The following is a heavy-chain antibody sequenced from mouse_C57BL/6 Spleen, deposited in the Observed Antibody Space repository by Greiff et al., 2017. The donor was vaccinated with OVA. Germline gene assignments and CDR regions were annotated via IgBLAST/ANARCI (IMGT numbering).Heavy chain of an antibody. V-gene: IGHV1-69*01. CDR1: GYTFTSYW. CDR2: IDPSDSYT. D-gene: IGHD1-1*01. Sequence: VQLQQPGAELVMPGASVKLSCKASGYTFTSYWMHWVKQRPGQGLEWIGEIDPSDSYTNYNQKFKGKSTLTVDKSSSKAYMQLSSLTSEDSAVYYCARPGTTVVADWYFDVWGTGTTVTVSS. J-gene: IGHJ1*03. CDR3: ARPGTTVVADWYFDV.